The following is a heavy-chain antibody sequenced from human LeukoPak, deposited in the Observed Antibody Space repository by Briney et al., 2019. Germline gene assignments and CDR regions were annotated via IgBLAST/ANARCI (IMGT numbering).Heavy chain of an antibody. J-gene: IGHJ4*02. D-gene: IGHD6-13*01. V-gene: IGHV3-13*01. CDR2: IGTAGEI. Sequence: GGSLRLSCAASGFTFSSYDIHWVRQATGKGLEWVSGIGTAGEIYYPGSVKGRFTISRENAKNSLYLQMNSLRAGDTAVYYCARRGRYSSSWSPFDYWGQGTLVTVSS. CDR1: GFTFSSYD. CDR3: ARRGRYSSSWSPFDY.